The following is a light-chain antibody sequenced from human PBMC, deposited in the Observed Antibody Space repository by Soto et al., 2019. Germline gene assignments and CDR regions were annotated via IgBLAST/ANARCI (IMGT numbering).Light chain of an antibody. CDR3: QKYGSFWT. V-gene: IGKV3-15*01. CDR1: QSVGRT. Sequence: EIVMTQSPATLSVSPGERATLSCRASQSVGRTLAWYQQKPGQSPRLLVYGASTRANGTPARFSGSGSGTEFTLSISSLQSEDVAVYYCQKYGSFWTFGQGTKVEIK. J-gene: IGKJ1*01. CDR2: GAS.